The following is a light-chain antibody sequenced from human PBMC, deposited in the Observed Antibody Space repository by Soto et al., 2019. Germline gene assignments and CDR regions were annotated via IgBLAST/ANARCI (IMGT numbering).Light chain of an antibody. Sequence: QLVLTQSSSASASLGSSVKLTCTLSSGHSSYIIAWHQQQPGKAPRYLMKLEGSGSYNKGSGVPDRFSGSSSGADRYLTISSLQSEDEADYYCETWDSTRVFGGWTKLTVL. CDR3: ETWDSTRV. V-gene: IGLV4-60*03. CDR1: SGHSSYI. J-gene: IGLJ3*02. CDR2: LEGSGSY.